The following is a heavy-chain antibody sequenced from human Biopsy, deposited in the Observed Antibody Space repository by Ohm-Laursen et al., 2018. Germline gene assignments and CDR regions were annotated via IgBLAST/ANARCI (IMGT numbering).Heavy chain of an antibody. D-gene: IGHD2-15*01. CDR1: GDSINCSY. CDR3: ARRGSGGRTFDY. V-gene: IGHV4-59*08. Sequence: PSDTLSLTCTVSGDSINCSYWSWIRQAPGKGLEWIGSISNSGNTNYNPSLKSRVTISADTSKNQFSLKLGSVTVTDTAVFYCARRGSGGRTFDYWGQGSLVTVSS. J-gene: IGHJ4*02. CDR2: ISNSGNT.